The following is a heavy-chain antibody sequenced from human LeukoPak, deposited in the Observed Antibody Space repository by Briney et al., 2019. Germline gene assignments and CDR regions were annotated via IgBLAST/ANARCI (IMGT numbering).Heavy chain of an antibody. CDR2: MNPNSGNT. D-gene: IGHD6-19*01. V-gene: IGHV1-8*01. CDR3: ARVESYSSGWHWHYYYYGMDV. J-gene: IGHJ6*02. Sequence: ASVKVSCKASGYTFTSYDINWVRQATGQGLEWMGWMNPNSGNTGYAQKFQGRVTMTRNTSISTAYMELSSLRSEDTAVYYCARVESYSSGWHWHYYYYGMDVWGQGTTVTVSS. CDR1: GYTFTSYD.